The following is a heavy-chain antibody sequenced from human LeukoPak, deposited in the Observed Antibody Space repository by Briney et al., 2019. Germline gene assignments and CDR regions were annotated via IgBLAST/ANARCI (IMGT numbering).Heavy chain of an antibody. D-gene: IGHD2/OR15-2a*01. Sequence: AAVKLCCTASGYTFTSHGITWVRQAPGQGLEWVGWINAYNGHTNYVQNLQGRATMTTDTSTSTAYMELRSLRSDDTAVYYCARGEYNYFDYWGQGTLVSVSS. V-gene: IGHV1-18*01. CDR2: INAYNGHT. CDR3: ARGEYNYFDY. CDR1: GYTFTSHG. J-gene: IGHJ4*02.